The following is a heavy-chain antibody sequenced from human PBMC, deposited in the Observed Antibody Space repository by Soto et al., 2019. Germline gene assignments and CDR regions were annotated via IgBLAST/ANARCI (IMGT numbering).Heavy chain of an antibody. CDR1: GFTVSNNY. CDR2: IQGGGSI. J-gene: IGHJ4*02. D-gene: IGHD3-10*01. CDR3: ARGEGSGSNALGY. V-gene: IGHV3-66*01. Sequence: EVVLHESGGGFVQPGGSLRLSCAASGFTVSNNYMAWVRQAPGKGLEWVSVIQGGGSISYAESVRDRFTISRDSSKNMVFLEMNNLRTEDTAVYFCARGEGSGSNALGYWGQGSQVTVSS.